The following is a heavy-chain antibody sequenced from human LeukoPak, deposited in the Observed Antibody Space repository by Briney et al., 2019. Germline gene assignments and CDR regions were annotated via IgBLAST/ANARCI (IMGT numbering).Heavy chain of an antibody. V-gene: IGHV3-74*01. CDR3: ARAPSEIGGYYPEYFRH. CDR1: GFTFSSYW. J-gene: IGHJ1*01. CDR2: IKGDGNT. Sequence: PGGSLRLSCAACGFTFSSYWMHWVRQAPGKGLVWVSRIKGDGNTNYADSVKGRFTISRDNAKNTVSLQMNSLRAEETGVYYCARAPSEIGGYYPEYFRHWGQGTLVTVSS. D-gene: IGHD3-22*01.